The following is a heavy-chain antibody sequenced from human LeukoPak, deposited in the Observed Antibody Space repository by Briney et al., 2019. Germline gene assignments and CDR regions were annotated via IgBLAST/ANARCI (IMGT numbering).Heavy chain of an antibody. CDR2: IIPIFGTA. CDR3: ARDYCSSTSCYGGSWNWFDP. CDR1: GYTFTSYD. V-gene: IGHV1-69*13. Sequence: SVKVSCKASGYTFTSYDINWVRQAPGQGLEWMGGIIPIFGTANYAQKFQGRVTITADESTSTAYMELSSLRSEDTAVYYCARDYCSSTSCYGGSWNWFDPWGQGTLVTVSS. D-gene: IGHD2-2*01. J-gene: IGHJ5*02.